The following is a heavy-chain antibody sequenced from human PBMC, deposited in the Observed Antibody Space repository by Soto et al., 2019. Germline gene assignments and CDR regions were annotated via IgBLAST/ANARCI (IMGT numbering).Heavy chain of an antibody. CDR3: AREGIAAAGTGVTYYGMDV. CDR1: GFTFSSYG. CDR2: ISYDGSNK. Sequence: QVQLVESGGGVVQPGRSLRLSCAASGFTFSSYGMHWVRQAPGKGLEWVAVISYDGSNKYYADSVKGRFTISRDNSKNXLXXQMNSLRAEDTAVYYCAREGIAAAGTGVTYYGMDVWGQGTTVTVSS. D-gene: IGHD6-13*01. V-gene: IGHV3-30*03. J-gene: IGHJ6*02.